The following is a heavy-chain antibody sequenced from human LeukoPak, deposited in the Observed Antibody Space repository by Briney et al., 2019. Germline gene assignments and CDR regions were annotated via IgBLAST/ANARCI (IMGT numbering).Heavy chain of an antibody. CDR3: ARFGLSSGWPSFDY. D-gene: IGHD6-19*01. J-gene: IGHJ4*02. CDR2: ISSSSSTI. Sequence: GGSLRLSCAASGFTFSSYAMNWVRQAPGKGLEWVSYISSSSSTIYYADSVKGRFTISRDNAKNSLYLQMNSLRAEDTAVYYCARFGLSSGWPSFDYWGQGTLVTVSS. CDR1: GFTFSSYA. V-gene: IGHV3-48*01.